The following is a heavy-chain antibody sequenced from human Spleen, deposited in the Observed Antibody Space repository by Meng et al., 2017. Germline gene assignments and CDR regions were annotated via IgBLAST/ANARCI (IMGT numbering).Heavy chain of an antibody. CDR1: GFTFDDYG. D-gene: IGHD6-13*01. CDR2: INWNGGST. J-gene: IGHJ6*02. Sequence: GESLKISCAASGFTFDDYGMSWVRQAPGKGLEWVSGINWNGGSTGYADSVKGRFTISRDNAKNSLYLQMNSLRAEDTALYYCATLPGYSSSWYNGMDVWGQGTTVTVSS. V-gene: IGHV3-20*04. CDR3: ATLPGYSSSWYNGMDV.